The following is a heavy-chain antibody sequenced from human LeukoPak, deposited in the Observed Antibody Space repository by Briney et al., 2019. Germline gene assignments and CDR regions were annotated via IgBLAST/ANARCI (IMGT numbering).Heavy chain of an antibody. Sequence: GGSLRLSCAASGFTFSSYWMSWVRQAPGKGLEWVANIKQDGSEKYYVDSVKGRFTISRDNAKNSLYLQMNSLRAEDTAAYYCARFTMVRGVIIDYWGQGTLVTVSS. CDR1: GFTFSSYW. CDR3: ARFTMVRGVIIDY. J-gene: IGHJ4*02. D-gene: IGHD3-10*01. CDR2: IKQDGSEK. V-gene: IGHV3-7*01.